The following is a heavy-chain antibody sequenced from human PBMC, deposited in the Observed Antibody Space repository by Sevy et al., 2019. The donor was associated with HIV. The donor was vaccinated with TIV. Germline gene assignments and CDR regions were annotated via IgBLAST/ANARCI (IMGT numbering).Heavy chain of an antibody. Sequence: GGSLRLSCAASGFTFSNYWMSWVRQAPGKGLEWVANIQEDGSDKYYVDSVKGRFTISRDNPKNSLYLQMNSLRAEDTAVYYCATDPFSVTTSNDYMDVWGKGTTVTVSS. CDR2: IQEDGSDK. CDR1: GFTFSNYW. J-gene: IGHJ6*03. D-gene: IGHD4-17*01. V-gene: IGHV3-7*01. CDR3: ATDPFSVTTSNDYMDV.